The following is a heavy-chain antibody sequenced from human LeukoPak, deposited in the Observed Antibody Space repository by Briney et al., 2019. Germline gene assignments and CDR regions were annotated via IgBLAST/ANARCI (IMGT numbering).Heavy chain of an antibody. J-gene: IGHJ4*02. CDR3: ARDNLSGYSYGYGLDY. CDR1: GFTFSSYS. Sequence: GGSLRLSCAASGFTFSSYSMNWVRQAPGKGLEWVSSISSSSSYIYYADSVKGRFTISRDNAKNSLYLQMNSLRAEDTAVYYCARDNLSGYSYGYGLDYWGQGTLVTVSS. V-gene: IGHV3-21*01. CDR2: ISSSSSYI. D-gene: IGHD5-18*01.